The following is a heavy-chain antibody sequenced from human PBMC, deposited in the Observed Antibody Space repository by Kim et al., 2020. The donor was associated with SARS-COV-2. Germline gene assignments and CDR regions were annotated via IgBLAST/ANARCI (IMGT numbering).Heavy chain of an antibody. CDR3: ARQATYYYDSSGYYQDY. V-gene: IGHV3-21*01. J-gene: IGHJ4*02. CDR2: ISSSSSYI. CDR1: GFTFSSYS. D-gene: IGHD3-22*01. Sequence: GGSLRLSCAASGFTFSSYSMNWVRQAPGKGLEWVSSISSSSSYIYYADSVKGRFTISRDNAKNSLYLQMNSLRAEDTAVYYCARQATYYYDSSGYYQDYWGQGTLVTVSS.